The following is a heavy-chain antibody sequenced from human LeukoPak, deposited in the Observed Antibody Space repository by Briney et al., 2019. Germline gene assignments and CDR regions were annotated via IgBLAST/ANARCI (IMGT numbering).Heavy chain of an antibody. Sequence: SETLSLTCTVSGGSISSYYWSWIRQPPGKGLEWIGYIYYSGSTNYNPSLKSRVTISVDTSKNQFSLKLSSVTAADTAVYYCARHGTTRDAFWSGYRRWCFDLWGRGTLVTVSS. V-gene: IGHV4-59*08. CDR2: IYYSGST. D-gene: IGHD3-3*01. CDR1: GGSISSYY. J-gene: IGHJ2*01. CDR3: ARHGTTRDAFWSGYRRWCFDL.